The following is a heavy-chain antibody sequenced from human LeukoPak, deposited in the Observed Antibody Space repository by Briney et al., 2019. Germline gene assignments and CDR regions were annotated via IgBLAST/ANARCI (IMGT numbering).Heavy chain of an antibody. CDR2: IYSGGNT. D-gene: IGHD3-3*02. CDR3: ARDLHPRLAGFFDY. J-gene: IGHJ4*02. CDR1: GFTVISNY. V-gene: IGHV3-53*01. Sequence: GGSLRLSCEASGFTVISNYMSWVRQAPGKGLEWVSVIYSGGNTYYADSVEGRFTISRDDSKNTLYLQMKSLRAEDTAVYYCARDLHPRLAGFFDYWGQGTLVTVSS.